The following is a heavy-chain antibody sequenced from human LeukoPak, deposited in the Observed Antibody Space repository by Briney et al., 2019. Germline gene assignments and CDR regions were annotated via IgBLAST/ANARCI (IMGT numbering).Heavy chain of an antibody. J-gene: IGHJ4*02. Sequence: ASVKVSCKASGGVFTTYAVSWVRQAPGQRLEWMGWINAGNGNTKYSQKFQGRVTITRDTSASTAYMELSSLRSEDTAVYYCARANYCSGGSCYLRRLDYWGQGTLVTVSS. CDR2: INAGNGNT. V-gene: IGHV1-3*01. D-gene: IGHD2-15*01. CDR1: GGVFTTYA. CDR3: ARANYCSGGSCYLRRLDY.